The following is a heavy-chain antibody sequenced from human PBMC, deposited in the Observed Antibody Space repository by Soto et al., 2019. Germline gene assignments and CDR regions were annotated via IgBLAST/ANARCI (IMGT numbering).Heavy chain of an antibody. D-gene: IGHD3-10*01. Sequence: SQTLSLTCAISGDSVSSNSAAWNWIRQSPSRGLEWLGRTYYRSKWYNDYAVSVKSRITINPDTSKNQFSLQLNSVTPEDTAVYYCARDMGLTMVRGVIITLDYWGQGTLVTVSS. CDR3: ARDMGLTMVRGVIITLDY. J-gene: IGHJ4*02. V-gene: IGHV6-1*01. CDR1: GDSVSSNSAA. CDR2: TYYRSKWYN.